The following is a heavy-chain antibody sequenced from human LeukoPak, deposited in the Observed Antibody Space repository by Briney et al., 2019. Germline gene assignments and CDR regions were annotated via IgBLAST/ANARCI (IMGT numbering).Heavy chain of an antibody. D-gene: IGHD3-10*01. V-gene: IGHV3-30*02. Sequence: PGGSLRLSCAASGFTFSSYGMHWVRQAPGKGLEWVAFIRYDGSNKYYADSVKGRFTISRDNSKNTLYLQMNSLRAEDTAVYYCAKEGLYGSGSYPEYYFDYWGQGTLVTVSS. CDR2: IRYDGSNK. CDR3: AKEGLYGSGSYPEYYFDY. J-gene: IGHJ4*02. CDR1: GFTFSSYG.